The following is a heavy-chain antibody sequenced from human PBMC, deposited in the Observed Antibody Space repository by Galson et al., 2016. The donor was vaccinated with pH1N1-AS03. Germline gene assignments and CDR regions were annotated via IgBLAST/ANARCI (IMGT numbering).Heavy chain of an antibody. D-gene: IGHD3-22*01. CDR3: AMVTDFYGSDGYSKLHAFDI. J-gene: IGHJ3*02. CDR1: GFNVSNYW. Sequence: SLRLSCAASGFNVSNYWMNWVRQAPGKGLVWVSLLNTDVSSTTYADSVKGRFTISRHNAKNTLYLQMNSPRAQDTAVYFCAMVTDFYGSDGYSKLHAFDIWGQGTMVSVSS. V-gene: IGHV3-74*01. CDR2: LNTDVSST.